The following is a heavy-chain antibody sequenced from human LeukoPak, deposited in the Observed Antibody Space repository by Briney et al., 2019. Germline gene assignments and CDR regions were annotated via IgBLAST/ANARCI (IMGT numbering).Heavy chain of an antibody. CDR1: GFTFDDYT. D-gene: IGHD2-21*02. J-gene: IGHJ4*02. V-gene: IGHV3-43*01. CDR2: ISWDGGST. Sequence: GGSLRLSCAASGFTFDDYTMHWVRQAPGKGLEWVSLISWDGGSTYYADSVKGRFTISRDNSKNTLYLQMNSLRAEDTAVYYCVMDGDYCGGDCYLDYWGQGTLVTVSS. CDR3: VMDGDYCGGDCYLDY.